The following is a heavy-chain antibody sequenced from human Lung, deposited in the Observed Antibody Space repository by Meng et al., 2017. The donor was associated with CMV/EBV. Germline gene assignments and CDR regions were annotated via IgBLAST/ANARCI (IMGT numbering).Heavy chain of an antibody. CDR2: VSWNGSRT. V-gene: IGHV3-19*01. D-gene: IGHD2-2*01. CDR3: AKIQDIVVVPAEGLNWFDP. CDR1: GFPFSNSD. Sequence: ESXKISXAASGFPFSNSDMNWVREAPGKGLEGGAGVSWNGSRTHYADSVKGRFLISRDNSRNFLYQQMNSLRHVDRAVYYCAKIQDIVVVPAEGLNWFDPWGHGTXVTVAS. J-gene: IGHJ5*02.